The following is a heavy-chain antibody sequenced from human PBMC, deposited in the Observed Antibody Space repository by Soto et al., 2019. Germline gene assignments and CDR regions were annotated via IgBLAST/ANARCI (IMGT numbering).Heavy chain of an antibody. D-gene: IGHD1-1*01. V-gene: IGHV4-30-4*01. CDR1: GGSISSGDYY. CDR3: ARGWRTGAPGGYYSYFYGMDV. CDR2: IYYSGST. Sequence: QVQLQESGPGLVKPSQTLSLTCTVSGGSISSGDYYWSWIRQPPGKGLEWIGYIYYSGSTSYSPSLRSRGTISVDTSKYQLSLKLTSVTAADTAVYYCARGWRTGAPGGYYSYFYGMDVWGHGTTVTVSS. J-gene: IGHJ6*02.